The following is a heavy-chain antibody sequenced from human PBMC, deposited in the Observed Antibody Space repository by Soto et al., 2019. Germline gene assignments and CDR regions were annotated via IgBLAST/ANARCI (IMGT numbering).Heavy chain of an antibody. J-gene: IGHJ4*02. CDR1: GFTFSSYG. V-gene: IGHV3-30*18. D-gene: IGHD1-26*01. CDR2: ISYDGSNK. Sequence: GGSLRLSCAASGFTFSSYGMHWVRQAPGKGLEWVAVISYDGSNKYYADSVKGRFTISRDNSKNTLYLQMNSLRAEDTAVYYCANPTYDYWGQGTLVTVSS. CDR3: ANPTYDY.